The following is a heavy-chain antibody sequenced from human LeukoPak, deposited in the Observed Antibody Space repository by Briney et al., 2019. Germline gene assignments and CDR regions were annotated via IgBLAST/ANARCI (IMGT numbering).Heavy chain of an antibody. CDR3: ARGQYRYAVDF. V-gene: IGHV1-2*02. J-gene: IGHJ4*02. CDR1: GYSLPAKF. Sequence: ASVKVSCKASGYSLPAKFMHWVRQAPGQGLEWMGWINPNNGDTTYTQKFQGRVTMTRDTSISTAYLELSSLTSDDTAVYYCARGQYRYAVDFWGQGTLVTVSS. CDR2: INPNNGDT. D-gene: IGHD5-18*01.